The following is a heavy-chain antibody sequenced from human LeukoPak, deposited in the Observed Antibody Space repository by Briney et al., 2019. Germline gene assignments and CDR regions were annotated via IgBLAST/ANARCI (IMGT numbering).Heavy chain of an antibody. CDR2: IRSKANSYAT. Sequence: PGGSLRLSCAASGFTFSGSAMHWVRQASGKGLEWAGRIRSKANSYATAYAASVKGRFTISRDDSKNTAYLQMNSLKTEDTAVYYCTTYDFWSGYYTDYFDYWGQGTLVTVSS. CDR1: GFTFSGSA. D-gene: IGHD3-3*01. V-gene: IGHV3-73*01. CDR3: TTYDFWSGYYTDYFDY. J-gene: IGHJ4*02.